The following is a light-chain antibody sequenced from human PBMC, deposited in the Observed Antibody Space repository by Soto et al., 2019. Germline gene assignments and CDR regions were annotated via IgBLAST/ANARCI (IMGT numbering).Light chain of an antibody. CDR1: SSDVGGYNY. CDR2: EVS. Sequence: ALTQPASVSGSPGQSITISCTGTSSDVGGYNYVSWYQQHPGKAPKLMIYEVSNRPSGVSNRFSGSKSGNTASLTISGLQAEDEADYYCSSYTSSRYVFGTGTKLTVL. V-gene: IGLV2-14*01. J-gene: IGLJ1*01. CDR3: SSYTSSRYV.